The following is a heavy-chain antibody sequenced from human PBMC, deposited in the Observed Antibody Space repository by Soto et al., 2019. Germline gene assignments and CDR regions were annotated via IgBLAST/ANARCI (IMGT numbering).Heavy chain of an antibody. CDR3: GTVFDL. D-gene: IGHD4-4*01. V-gene: IGHV3-74*01. CDR2: INNDGGAT. Sequence: EEQVVESGGGLVQPGGSLRLSCAASGFIFTGHWMHWVRQGPGKGLDWVSGINNDGGATFYADTVKGRFTISRDNSNNKVYLQMNSLGDEDSAVYYCGTVFDLWGHGTQVTVSS. J-gene: IGHJ5*02. CDR1: GFIFTGHW.